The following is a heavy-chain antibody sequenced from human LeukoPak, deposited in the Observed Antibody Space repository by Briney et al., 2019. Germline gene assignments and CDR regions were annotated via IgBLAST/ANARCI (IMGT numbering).Heavy chain of an antibody. CDR1: GGSISSYY. CDR3: ARGGDAENFDY. D-gene: IGHD5-24*01. J-gene: IGHJ4*02. CDR2: IYYSGST. V-gene: IGHV4-59*12. Sequence: ASETLSLTCTVSGGSISSYYWSWIRQPPGKGLEWIGYIYYSGSTNYNPSLKSRVTISVDTSKNQFSLKLSSVTAADTVVYYCARGGDAENFDYWGQGTLVTVSS.